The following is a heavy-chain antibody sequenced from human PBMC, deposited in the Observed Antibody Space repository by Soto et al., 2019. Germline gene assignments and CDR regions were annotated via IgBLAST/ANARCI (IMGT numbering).Heavy chain of an antibody. CDR3: AKDTELWFRGVDY. CDR1: GFTFSSYA. V-gene: IGHV3-23*01. J-gene: IGHJ4*02. Sequence: EVQLLESGGGLVQPGGSLRLSCAASGFTFSSYAVSWVRQAPGKGLEWVSAISGSGGSTYYADSVKGRFTISRDNSNNTLYLQMNSLRAEDTAVYYCAKDTELWFRGVDYWGQGNLVTVSS. CDR2: ISGSGGST. D-gene: IGHD5-18*01.